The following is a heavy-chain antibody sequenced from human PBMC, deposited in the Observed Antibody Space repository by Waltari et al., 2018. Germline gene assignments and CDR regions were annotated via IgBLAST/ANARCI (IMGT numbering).Heavy chain of an antibody. Sequence: QVQLQESGPGLVKPSETLSLTCTVSGYSISSGYYWGWIRQPPGKGLEWIGSIYHSGRTYYNPSLKSRVTISVDTSKNQFSLKLSSVTAADTAVYYCARGRRRGTLDYWGQGTLVTVSS. D-gene: IGHD1-1*01. CDR1: GYSISSGYY. V-gene: IGHV4-38-2*02. J-gene: IGHJ4*02. CDR3: ARGRRRGTLDY. CDR2: IYHSGRT.